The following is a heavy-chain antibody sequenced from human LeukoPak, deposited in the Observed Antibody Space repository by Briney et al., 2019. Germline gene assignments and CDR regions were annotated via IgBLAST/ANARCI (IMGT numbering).Heavy chain of an antibody. CDR1: GFTFSNNY. Sequence: PGGSLRLSCAASGFTFSNNYMSWVRRAPGKGLEWASVIYSGGSTYYADSVKGRFTISRDNSKNTLYLQMNSLRAEDTAVYYCARGLVGANYYYYYMDVWGKGTTVTISS. CDR3: ARGLVGANYYYYYMDV. D-gene: IGHD1-26*01. V-gene: IGHV3-66*01. J-gene: IGHJ6*03. CDR2: IYSGGST.